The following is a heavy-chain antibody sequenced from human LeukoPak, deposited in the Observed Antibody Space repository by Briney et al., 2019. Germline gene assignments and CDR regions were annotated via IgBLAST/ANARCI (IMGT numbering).Heavy chain of an antibody. V-gene: IGHV1-2*06. CDR1: GYTFTGYY. Sequence: ASVKVSCKASGYTFTGYYMHWVRQAPGQGLEWMGRINPNSGGTNYAQKFQGRVTMTRDTSISTAYMELSRLRSNDTAVYYCAMTLGYCSITSCYLFDYWGQGTLFTVSS. CDR3: AMTLGYCSITSCYLFDY. D-gene: IGHD2-2*01. J-gene: IGHJ4*02. CDR2: INPNSGGT.